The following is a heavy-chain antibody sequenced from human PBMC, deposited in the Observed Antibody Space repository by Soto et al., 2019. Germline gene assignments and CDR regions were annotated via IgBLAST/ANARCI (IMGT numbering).Heavy chain of an antibody. CDR2: ISSSTVYK. V-gene: IGHV3-21*01. Sequence: GESLKISCAASGFTFSSYSMNWVRQAPGKGLEWVSSISSSTVYKYYADLVKGRFSISRDNAKDSLYLQMNSLRDEDTALYYCVGVEGGGFDTCGRGAQVTVSS. J-gene: IGHJ5*02. D-gene: IGHD3-16*01. CDR3: VGVEGGGFDT. CDR1: GFTFSSYS.